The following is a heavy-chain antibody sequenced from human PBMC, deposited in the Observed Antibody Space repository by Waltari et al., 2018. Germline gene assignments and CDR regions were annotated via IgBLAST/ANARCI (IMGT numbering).Heavy chain of an antibody. D-gene: IGHD3-10*01. Sequence: QVQLQESGPGLVKPSETLSLTCAVSGYSISSGYYWGWIRQPPGKGLEWIGSIYHSGSNYYNPALKSRVTISVSTSKTQFSMKLSSVTAADTAVYYCARFVRGSGSYYTDYWGQGTLVTVSS. V-gene: IGHV4-38-2*01. CDR3: ARFVRGSGSYYTDY. CDR1: GYSISSGYY. CDR2: IYHSGSN. J-gene: IGHJ4*02.